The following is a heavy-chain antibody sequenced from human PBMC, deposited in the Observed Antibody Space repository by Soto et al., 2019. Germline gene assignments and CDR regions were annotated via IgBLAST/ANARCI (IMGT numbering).Heavy chain of an antibody. Sequence: QVQLVHSGTEVRKPGASVKVSCKASGYTFTSYAISWVRQAPGQGLEWMGWISAYNGNTNYAQKLQGRVTMTTDTSTSTAYMELRSLRSVDTAVYYCARDLAAGTCDYWGQGTLVTVSS. V-gene: IGHV1-18*01. CDR2: ISAYNGNT. D-gene: IGHD6-13*01. J-gene: IGHJ4*02. CDR1: GYTFTSYA. CDR3: ARDLAAGTCDY.